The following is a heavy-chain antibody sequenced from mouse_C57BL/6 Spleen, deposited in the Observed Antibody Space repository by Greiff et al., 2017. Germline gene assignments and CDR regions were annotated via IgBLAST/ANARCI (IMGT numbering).Heavy chain of an antibody. CDR3: ARSDYYGSSSDAMDY. CDR2: IYPGSGNT. D-gene: IGHD1-1*01. V-gene: IGHV1-76*01. J-gene: IGHJ4*01. CDR1: GYTFTDYY. Sequence: QVQLKQSGAELVRPGASVKLSCKASGYTFTDYYINWVKQRPGQGLEWIARIYPGSGNTYYNEKFKGKATLTAEKSSSTAYMQLSSLTSEDSAVYFCARSDYYGSSSDAMDYWGQGTSVTVSS.